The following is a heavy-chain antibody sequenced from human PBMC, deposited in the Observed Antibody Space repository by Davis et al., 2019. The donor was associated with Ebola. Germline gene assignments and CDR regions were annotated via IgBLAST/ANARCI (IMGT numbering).Heavy chain of an antibody. CDR2: INSNGAIT. Sequence: PGGSLRLSCAPSGFNFGGYSMNWVRQAPGKGLEWVAYINSNGAITSYADSVKGRFTISRDNAKNSLYLKMNSLRDEDTAVYYCARAGGDCYSHTRCEFAFWGQGSLVTVSS. CDR3: ARAGGDCYSHTRCEFAF. V-gene: IGHV3-48*02. D-gene: IGHD2-21*02. CDR1: GFNFGGYS. J-gene: IGHJ4*02.